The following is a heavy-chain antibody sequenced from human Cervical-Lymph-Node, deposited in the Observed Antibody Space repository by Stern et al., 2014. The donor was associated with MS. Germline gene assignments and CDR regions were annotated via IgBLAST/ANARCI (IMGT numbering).Heavy chain of an antibody. CDR3: ARGSDWYPLDY. J-gene: IGHJ4*02. CDR1: GFAFSTYG. V-gene: IGHV3-30*03. Sequence: VQLVESGGGVVQPGRSLRVSCSPSGFAFSTYGMHWVRQAPGKGLEWVGLLSFDGAKTYYADSVKGRFTISRDNPKNTLYLQMKSLRGEDTAVYYCARGSDWYPLDYWGQGTLVTVSS. CDR2: LSFDGAKT. D-gene: IGHD6-19*01.